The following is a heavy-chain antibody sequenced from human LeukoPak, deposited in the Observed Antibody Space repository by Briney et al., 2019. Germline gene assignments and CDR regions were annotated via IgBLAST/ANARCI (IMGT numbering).Heavy chain of an antibody. Sequence: SVTVSCKASGGTFSSYAISCVRQAPGQGLEGVGGIVPIFGTANYAQKFQGRVAITADQSTSTAYMELSSLRSEDTAVYYCARAGCSSTSCYHAAFDIWGQGTMVTVSS. CDR1: GGTFSSYA. D-gene: IGHD2-2*01. CDR2: IVPIFGTA. J-gene: IGHJ3*02. CDR3: ARAGCSSTSCYHAAFDI. V-gene: IGHV1-69*01.